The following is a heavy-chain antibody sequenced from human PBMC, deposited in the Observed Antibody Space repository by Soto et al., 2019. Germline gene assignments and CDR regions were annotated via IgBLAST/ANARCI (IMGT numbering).Heavy chain of an antibody. CDR2: ISISGSP. D-gene: IGHD6-6*01. V-gene: IGHV4-4*07. Sequence: SETLSLTCTVSGDAISSYYWSWIRQPAGKGLEWIGRISISGSPNYSPSLRSRVTMSVGTSKNQFSLKLSSVTAADTAVYYCAREKNLAARLIDYWGQGTLVTVSS. CDR3: AREKNLAARLIDY. CDR1: GDAISSYY. J-gene: IGHJ4*02.